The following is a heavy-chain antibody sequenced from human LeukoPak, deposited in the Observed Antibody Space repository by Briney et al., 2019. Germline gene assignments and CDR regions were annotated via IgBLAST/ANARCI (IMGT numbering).Heavy chain of an antibody. Sequence: PSETLCLTCAAYGVSFSGYYWSWIRQAPGKGLEWVGEINYSGSTNYNPALENGRTISLETYKNHFSLQLRSVTAADTAVYYCARGPRSTTWRAGWFDPWGQGPLVTVSS. CDR1: GVSFSGYY. CDR3: ARGPRSTTWRAGWFDP. CDR2: INYSGST. D-gene: IGHD2-2*01. V-gene: IGHV4-34*01. J-gene: IGHJ5*02.